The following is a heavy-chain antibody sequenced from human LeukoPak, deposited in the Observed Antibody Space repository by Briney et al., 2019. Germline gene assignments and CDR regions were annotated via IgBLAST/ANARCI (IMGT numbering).Heavy chain of an antibody. Sequence: SETLSLTCAVYGSFSDPSWSWVRQPPGKGLEWIGEIDEKRRTSYSPSLTSRVTMSVDTSKNQFSLKLSSVTAADTAVYFCARHGGPYTWYTYYYYYMDVWGKGTSVTVSS. CDR2: IDEKRRT. CDR1: GSFSDPS. CDR3: ARHGGPYTWYTYYYYYMDV. J-gene: IGHJ6*03. V-gene: IGHV4-34*01. D-gene: IGHD1-1*01.